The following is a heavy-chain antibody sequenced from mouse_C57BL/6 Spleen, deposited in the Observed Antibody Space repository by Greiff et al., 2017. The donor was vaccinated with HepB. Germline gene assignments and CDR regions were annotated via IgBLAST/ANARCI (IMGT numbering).Heavy chain of an antibody. V-gene: IGHV1-64*01. Sequence: VQLVESGAELVKPGASVKLSCKASGYTFTSYWMHWVKQRPGQGLEWIGMIHPNSGSTNYNEKFKSKATLTVDKSSSTAYMQLSSLTSEDSAVYYCARGACYSNLYAMDYWGQGTSVTVSS. D-gene: IGHD2-5*01. J-gene: IGHJ4*01. CDR3: ARGACYSNLYAMDY. CDR2: IHPNSGST. CDR1: GYTFTSYW.